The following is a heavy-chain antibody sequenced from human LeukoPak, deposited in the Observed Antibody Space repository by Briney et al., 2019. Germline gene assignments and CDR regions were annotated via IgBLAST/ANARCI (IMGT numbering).Heavy chain of an antibody. J-gene: IGHJ4*02. Sequence: PSETLSLTCAVYGGSFSGYYWSWIRQPPGKGLEWIGEINHSGSTNYNPSLKSRVTISVDTSKNQFSLKLSSVTAADTAVYYCARVRSVGATYYFDYWGQGTLVTVSS. CDR3: ARVRSVGATYYFDY. CDR1: GGSFSGYY. V-gene: IGHV4-34*01. CDR2: INHSGST. D-gene: IGHD1-26*01.